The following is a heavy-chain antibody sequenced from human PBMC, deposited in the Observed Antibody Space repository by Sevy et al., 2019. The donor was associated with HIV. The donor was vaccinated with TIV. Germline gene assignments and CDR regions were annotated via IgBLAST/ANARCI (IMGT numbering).Heavy chain of an antibody. CDR1: GYSYTSDW. CDR3: ARLANYDSSGMINY. D-gene: IGHD3-22*01. Sequence: GESLKISCKGSGYSYTSDWIGWVRQMPGKGLEWMGIIYPGDSDTRYSPSFQGQVTISADKSISTAYLQWSSLKASDTAMYYCARLANYDSSGMINYWGQGTLVTVSS. V-gene: IGHV5-51*01. J-gene: IGHJ4*02. CDR2: IYPGDSDT.